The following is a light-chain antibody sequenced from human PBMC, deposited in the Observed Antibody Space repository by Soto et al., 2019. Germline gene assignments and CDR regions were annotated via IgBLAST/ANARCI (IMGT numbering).Light chain of an antibody. CDR2: GAS. CDR1: QSVSGNS. V-gene: IGKV3-20*01. CDR3: HQYSSSRT. Sequence: EIVLTQSPGTLSLSPGEWATLSCRASQSVSGNSVAWFQQKPGQAPRLLISGASTRATDIPDRFSGSGSGTDFTLTISRLEPEDFAVYYCHQYSSSRTFGPGTKVDIK. J-gene: IGKJ1*01.